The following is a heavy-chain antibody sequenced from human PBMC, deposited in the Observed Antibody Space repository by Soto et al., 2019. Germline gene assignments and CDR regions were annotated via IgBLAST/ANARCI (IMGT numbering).Heavy chain of an antibody. V-gene: IGHV3-33*01. CDR3: ARDLGEPADNGRYYYYYYGMDV. CDR1: GFTFSSYG. D-gene: IGHD1-26*01. J-gene: IGHJ6*02. Sequence: GGSLRLSCAASGFTFSSYGMHWVRQAPGKGLEWVAVIWYDGSNKYYADSVKGRFTISRDNSKNTLYLQMNSLRAEDTAVYYCARDLGEPADNGRYYYYYYGMDVWGQGTTVTVSS. CDR2: IWYDGSNK.